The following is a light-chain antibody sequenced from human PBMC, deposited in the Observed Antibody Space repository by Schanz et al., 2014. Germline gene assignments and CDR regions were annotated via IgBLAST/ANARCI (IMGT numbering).Light chain of an antibody. Sequence: QSALTQPASVSGSPGQSITISCTGTSSDVGSYNHVSWYQQHPGKAPKLMIYEGTKRPSGVSDRFSGSKSANTASLTISGLQAEDEADYYCSSYAGSTTSWVFGGGTKVTVL. CDR1: SSDVGSYNH. CDR2: EGT. V-gene: IGLV2-23*01. CDR3: SSYAGSTTSWV. J-gene: IGLJ3*02.